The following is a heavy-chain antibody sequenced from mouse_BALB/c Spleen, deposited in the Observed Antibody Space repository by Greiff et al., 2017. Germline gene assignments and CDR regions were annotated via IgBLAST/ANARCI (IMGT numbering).Heavy chain of an antibody. D-gene: IGHD2-1*01. Sequence: VQLKESGGGLVKPGGSLKLSCAASGFTFSSYAMSWVRQSPEKRLEWVAEISSGGSYTYYPDTVTGRFTISRDNAKNTLYLEMSSLRSEDTAMYYCARVYGNYSYAMDYWGQGTSVTVSS. CDR2: ISSGGSYT. V-gene: IGHV5-9-4*01. J-gene: IGHJ4*01. CDR3: ARVYGNYSYAMDY. CDR1: GFTFSSYA.